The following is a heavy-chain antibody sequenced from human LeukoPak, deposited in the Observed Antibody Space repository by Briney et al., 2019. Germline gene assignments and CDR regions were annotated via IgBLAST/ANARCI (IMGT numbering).Heavy chain of an antibody. V-gene: IGHV4-59*01. D-gene: IGHD7-27*01. J-gene: IGHJ4*02. CDR3: ARVHWARGALDY. Sequence: PSETLSLTGTGPGFTISSDYWSWLRQPPGKGLEWIWDSYNRGSTIYVPCIKSRVTISVATSKNKFSLKLTSVTAADTAVYYCARVHWARGALDYWGQGTLVTVSS. CDR1: GFTISSDY. CDR2: SYNRGST.